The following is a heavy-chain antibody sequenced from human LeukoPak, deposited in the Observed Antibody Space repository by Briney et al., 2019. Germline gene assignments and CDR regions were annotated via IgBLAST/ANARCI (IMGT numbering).Heavy chain of an antibody. V-gene: IGHV1-2*02. CDR1: GYTFTGYY. Sequence: ASVKVSCKASGYTFTGYYMHWVRQAPGQGLEWMGWINPNSGGTNYAQKFQGRVTMTRDTSISTAYMELSRLRSDDTAVYYCARVKIGQQTLFDYWGQGTLVTVSS. CDR3: ARVKIGQQTLFDY. CDR2: INPNSGGT. J-gene: IGHJ4*02. D-gene: IGHD6-13*01.